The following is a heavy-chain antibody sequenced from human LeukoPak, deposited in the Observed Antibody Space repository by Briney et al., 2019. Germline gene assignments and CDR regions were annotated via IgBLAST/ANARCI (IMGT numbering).Heavy chain of an antibody. D-gene: IGHD6-13*01. CDR1: GFTFSRYW. Sequence: GGSLRLSCAASGFTFSRYWMTWVRQAPGKGLEWVANIKQDGSEKYYVDSVKGRFTISRDNAKNSLYLQMNSLRAEDTAVYYCAAQVGAAAAHARVYNWFDPWGQGTLVTVSS. CDR2: IKQDGSEK. J-gene: IGHJ5*02. V-gene: IGHV3-7*01. CDR3: AAQVGAAAAHARVYNWFDP.